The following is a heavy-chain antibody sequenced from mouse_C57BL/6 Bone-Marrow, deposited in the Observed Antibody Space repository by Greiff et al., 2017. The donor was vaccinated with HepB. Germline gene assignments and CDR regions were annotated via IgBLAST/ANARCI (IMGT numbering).Heavy chain of an antibody. V-gene: IGHV2-4*01. CDR2: IWSGGST. D-gene: IGHD2-5*01. CDR3: AKYSNYVGYAMDY. Sequence: VKLMESGPGLVQPSQSLSITCTVSGFSLTSYGIHWVRQPPGKGLEWLGVIWSGGSTDYNAAFISRLSISKDNSKSQVFFKMNSLQADDTAIYYCAKYSNYVGYAMDYWGQGTSVTVSS. CDR1: GFSLTSYG. J-gene: IGHJ4*01.